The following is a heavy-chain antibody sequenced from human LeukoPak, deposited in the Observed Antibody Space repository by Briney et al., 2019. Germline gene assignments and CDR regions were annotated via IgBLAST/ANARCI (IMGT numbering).Heavy chain of an antibody. CDR2: IYHSGST. V-gene: IGHV4-38-2*01. J-gene: IGHJ5*02. CDR3: ARVYTDFYDSSGDNSERFDP. CDR1: GGSFSGYY. D-gene: IGHD3-22*01. Sequence: SETLSLTCAVYGGSFSGYYWGWIRKPPGKGLEWIGSIYHSGSTYYNPSLKSRVTISVDTSKSQFSLKLSSVTAADTAVYYCARVYTDFYDSSGDNSERFDPWGQGTLVTVSS.